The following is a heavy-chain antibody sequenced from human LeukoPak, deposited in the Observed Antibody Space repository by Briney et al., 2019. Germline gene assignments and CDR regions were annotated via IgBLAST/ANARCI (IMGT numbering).Heavy chain of an antibody. J-gene: IGHJ4*02. CDR2: INSDGYSL. D-gene: IGHD6-13*01. Sequence: GGSLRLYCAASGFTSSSYWMHWDRQAPGKGLVWVSRINSDGYSLSYADSVKGRFTIFRDNAKNTLYLEMNSLRAEDTAVYYCARLGYSSSWYYFDYWGQGTLVTVSS. CDR1: GFTSSSYW. CDR3: ARLGYSSSWYYFDY. V-gene: IGHV3-74*01.